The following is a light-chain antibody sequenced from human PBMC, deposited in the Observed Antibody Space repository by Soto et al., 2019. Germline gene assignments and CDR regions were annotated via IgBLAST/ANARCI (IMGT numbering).Light chain of an antibody. CDR2: EVS. V-gene: IGLV2-23*02. Sequence: QSLFSQPHSLSGSPGQSSTISCTGTRRDVGSDNRVSWHQQDQGKAPKLMIYEVSKRPSGVSNRFSGSKSGNTSSMTISGLQAEDEAYYYCWSYASSRTHVFGSGNKVTVL. J-gene: IGLJ1*01. CDR3: WSYASSRTHV. CDR1: RRDVGSDNR.